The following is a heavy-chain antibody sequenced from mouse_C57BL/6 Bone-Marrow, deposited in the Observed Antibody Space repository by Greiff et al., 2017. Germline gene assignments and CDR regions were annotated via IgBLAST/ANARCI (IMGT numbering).Heavy chain of an antibody. Sequence: VQLQQSGAELVKPGASVKLSCKASGYTFTSYWMQWVKQRPGQGLEWIGEIDPSDSYTNYNQKFKGTATLTVDTSSITAYMQLSSLTSEDSAVYYCAREDITTVVADYYAMDYWGQGTSVTVSS. D-gene: IGHD1-1*01. V-gene: IGHV1-50*01. J-gene: IGHJ4*01. CDR1: GYTFTSYW. CDR2: IDPSDSYT. CDR3: AREDITTVVADYYAMDY.